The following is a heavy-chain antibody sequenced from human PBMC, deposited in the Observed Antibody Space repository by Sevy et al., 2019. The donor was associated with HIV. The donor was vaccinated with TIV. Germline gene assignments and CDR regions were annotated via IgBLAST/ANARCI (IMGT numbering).Heavy chain of an antibody. CDR2: ISGFGDKT. V-gene: IGHV3-23*01. CDR3: AKAGGINWFYYYYGMDV. D-gene: IGHD1-1*01. CDR1: GVTFSDYA. J-gene: IGHJ6*02. Sequence: GGSLRLSCAVSGVTFSDYAMSWVRQAPGKGLEWVSFISGFGDKTYYADSVRGRFTISRDNSKNTLHLQMNSLRAEDTAVYYCAKAGGINWFYYYYGMDVWAQGTTVTVSS.